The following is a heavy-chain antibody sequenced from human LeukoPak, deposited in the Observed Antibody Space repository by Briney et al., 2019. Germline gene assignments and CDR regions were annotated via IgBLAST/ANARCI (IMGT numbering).Heavy chain of an antibody. D-gene: IGHD2-21*02. CDR1: GYTFTGYY. J-gene: IGHJ5*02. CDR3: ARGRTYCGGDCYRNWFDP. CDR2: INPNSGGT. V-gene: IGHV1-2*02. Sequence: ASVKVSCKAPGYTFTGYYMHWVRQAPGQGLEWMGWINPNSGGTNYAQKFQGRVTMTRDTSISTAYMELSRLRSDDTAVYYCARGRTYCGGDCYRNWFDPWGQGTLVTVSS.